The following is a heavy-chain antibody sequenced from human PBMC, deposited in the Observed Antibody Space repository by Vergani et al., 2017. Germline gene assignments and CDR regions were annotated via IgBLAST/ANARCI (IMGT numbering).Heavy chain of an antibody. Sequence: QVQLVQSGAEVKKPGASVKVSCKASGYTFTSYYMHWVRQAPGQGLEWMGIINPSGGSTSYAQKFQGRVTMTRDTSTSTVYMELSSLRSEDTAVYYCARVRCSGGSCYSWGDYFDYWGQGTLVTVSS. CDR2: INPSGGST. CDR3: ARVRCSGGSCYSWGDYFDY. CDR1: GYTFTSYY. V-gene: IGHV1-46*01. D-gene: IGHD2-15*01. J-gene: IGHJ4*02.